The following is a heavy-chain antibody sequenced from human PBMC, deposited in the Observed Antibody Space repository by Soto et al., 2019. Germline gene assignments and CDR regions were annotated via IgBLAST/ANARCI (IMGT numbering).Heavy chain of an antibody. J-gene: IGHJ4*02. Sequence: GSLRLSCAASGFTFNTYWMTWVRQAPGKGLEWVANIKQDGSETYYADSVKGRFTISRDNAKNSLYLQMNSLRAEDTALYYCGTTEYYYDSSGPSWGQGTLVTVSS. CDR3: GTTEYYYDSSGPS. CDR1: GFTFNTYW. CDR2: IKQDGSET. D-gene: IGHD3-22*01. V-gene: IGHV3-7*05.